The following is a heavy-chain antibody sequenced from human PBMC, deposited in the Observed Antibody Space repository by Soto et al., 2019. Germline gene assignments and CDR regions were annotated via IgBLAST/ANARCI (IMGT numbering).Heavy chain of an antibody. V-gene: IGHV1-18*01. CDR3: ARGDIVVVVAAEVPYFDY. J-gene: IGHJ4*02. CDR1: GYTFTSYG. Sequence: QVPLVQSGAEVKKPGASVKVSCKASGYTFTSYGISWVRQAPGQGLEWMGWISAYNGNTNYAQKLQGRVTMTTDTSTSTAYMELRSLRSDDTAVYYCARGDIVVVVAAEVPYFDYWGQGTLVTVSS. CDR2: ISAYNGNT. D-gene: IGHD2-15*01.